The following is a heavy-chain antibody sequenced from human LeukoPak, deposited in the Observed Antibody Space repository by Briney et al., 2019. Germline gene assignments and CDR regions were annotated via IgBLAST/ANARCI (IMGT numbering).Heavy chain of an antibody. Sequence: GASVRVSCKASGYTFTDHYIHWVRQAPGQGLEWMGWINPNRGGTNYAQKFQGRVTMARDTSISTAYMELSRLRSDDTAVYYCASPGSPYDVLTGPGYCDYWGQGTLVTVSS. D-gene: IGHD3-9*01. CDR3: ASPGSPYDVLTGPGYCDY. V-gene: IGHV1-2*02. J-gene: IGHJ4*02. CDR1: GYTFTDHY. CDR2: INPNRGGT.